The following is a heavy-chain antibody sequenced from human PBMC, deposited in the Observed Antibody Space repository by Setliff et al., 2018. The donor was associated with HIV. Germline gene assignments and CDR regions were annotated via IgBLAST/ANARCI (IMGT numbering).Heavy chain of an antibody. J-gene: IGHJ4*02. Sequence: GASVKVSCKASGGTFSSYAISWVRQAPGQGLELMGGIIPIFGTANYAQKFQGRVTITADESTGTAYMALSSLRSEDTAVYYCAGGGVYYYDSSGWSMDYWGQGTLVTVSS. CDR1: GGTFSSYA. D-gene: IGHD3-22*01. CDR2: IIPIFGTA. CDR3: AGGGVYYYDSSGWSMDY. V-gene: IGHV1-69*13.